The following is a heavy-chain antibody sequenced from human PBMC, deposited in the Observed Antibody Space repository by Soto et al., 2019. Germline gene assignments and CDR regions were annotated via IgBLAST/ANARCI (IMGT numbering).Heavy chain of an antibody. Sequence: QLQLQESGSGLVKPSQTLSLTCAVSGGSISSGGYSWSWIRRPPGKGLEWIGYISHSGSTYYTPSLKSRVTMSEDRSKNQFSLKLSSVTAADTAVYYCARCSYYYDSSGYYYPDAFDIWGQGTMVTVSS. CDR3: ARCSYYYDSSGYYYPDAFDI. D-gene: IGHD3-22*01. V-gene: IGHV4-30-2*01. CDR1: GGSISSGGYS. CDR2: ISHSGST. J-gene: IGHJ3*02.